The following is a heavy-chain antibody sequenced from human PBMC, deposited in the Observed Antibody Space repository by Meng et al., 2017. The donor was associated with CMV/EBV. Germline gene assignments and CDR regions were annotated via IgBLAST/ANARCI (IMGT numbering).Heavy chain of an antibody. V-gene: IGHV3-30*02. CDR1: GFTFSSYG. CDR2: IRYDGSNK. D-gene: IGHD3-3*01. Sequence: GESLKISCAASGFTFSSYGVHWVRQAPGKGLEWVAFIRYDGSNKYYADSVKGRFTISRDNSKNTLYLQMNSLRAEDTAVYYCAKDTIFGVDLNYYGMDVWGQGTTVTVSS. J-gene: IGHJ6*02. CDR3: AKDTIFGVDLNYYGMDV.